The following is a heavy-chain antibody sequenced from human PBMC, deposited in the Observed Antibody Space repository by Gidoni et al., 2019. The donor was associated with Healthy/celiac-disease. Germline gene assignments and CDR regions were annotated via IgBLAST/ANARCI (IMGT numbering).Heavy chain of an antibody. CDR3: ARDIVVVPAASAPRGEYYYYYYGMDV. Sequence: QVQLVESGGGLVKPGGSLRLSCAASGFTFSAYYMSWIRQAPGKGLGWVSYISSSGSTIYYADSVKGRFTISRDNAKNSLYLQMNSLRAEDTAVYYCARDIVVVPAASAPRGEYYYYYYGMDVWGQGTTVTVSS. CDR1: GFTFSAYY. V-gene: IGHV3-11*01. J-gene: IGHJ6*02. D-gene: IGHD2-2*01. CDR2: ISSSGSTI.